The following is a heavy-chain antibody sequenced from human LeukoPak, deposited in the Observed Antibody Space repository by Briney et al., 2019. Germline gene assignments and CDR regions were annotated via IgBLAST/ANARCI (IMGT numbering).Heavy chain of an antibody. CDR2: IYTSGST. D-gene: IGHD3-10*01. J-gene: IGHJ4*02. CDR1: GGSISSCSYY. CDR3: ARGLWFGDENPPYFDY. V-gene: IGHV4-61*02. Sequence: PSETLSLTCTVSGGSISSCSYYWSWIRQPAGKGLEWIGRIYTSGSTNYNPSLKSRVTISVDTSKNQFSLKLSSVTAADTGVYYCARGLWFGDENPPYFDYWGQGTLVTVSS.